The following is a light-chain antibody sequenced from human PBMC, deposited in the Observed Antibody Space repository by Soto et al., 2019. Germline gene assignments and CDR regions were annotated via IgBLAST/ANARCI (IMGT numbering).Light chain of an antibody. CDR3: QHYSNWPPWT. Sequence: EIVMTQSPATLSVSPGERATLSCRASQSISSNLAWYQQKPGQAPRLLIYGASTRAAAIPARFSGSGSGTEFPLTISSLKSEDFAVYSCQHYSNWPPWTFGQGTKVEIK. V-gene: IGKV3-15*01. CDR2: GAS. CDR1: QSISSN. J-gene: IGKJ1*01.